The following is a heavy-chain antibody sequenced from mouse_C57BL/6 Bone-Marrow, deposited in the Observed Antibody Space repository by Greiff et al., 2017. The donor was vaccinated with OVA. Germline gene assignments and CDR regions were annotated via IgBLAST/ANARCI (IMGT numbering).Heavy chain of an antibody. Sequence: VQLQQSGAELVRPGASVKLSCTASGFNIKDDYMHWVKQRPEQGLEWIGWIDPENGDTEYASKFQGKATITADTSSNTAYLQLSSLTSEDTAVYYCTTSYYYGIYAMDYWGQGTSVTVFS. CDR3: TTSYYYGIYAMDY. D-gene: IGHD1-1*01. CDR1: GFNIKDDY. V-gene: IGHV14-4*01. J-gene: IGHJ4*01. CDR2: IDPENGDT.